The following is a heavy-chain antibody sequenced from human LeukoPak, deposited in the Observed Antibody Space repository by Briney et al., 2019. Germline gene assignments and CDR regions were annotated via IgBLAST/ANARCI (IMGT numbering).Heavy chain of an antibody. CDR3: AREGGGHCGGDCYQQPFDY. Sequence: ASVKVSCKASGYTFTGYYMHWVRQAPGQGLEWMGIINPSGGSTSYAQKFQGRVTMTRDTSTSTVYMELSSLRSEDTAVYYCAREGGGHCGGDCYQQPFDYWGQGTLVTVSS. CDR2: INPSGGST. V-gene: IGHV1-46*01. CDR1: GYTFTGYY. D-gene: IGHD2-21*02. J-gene: IGHJ4*02.